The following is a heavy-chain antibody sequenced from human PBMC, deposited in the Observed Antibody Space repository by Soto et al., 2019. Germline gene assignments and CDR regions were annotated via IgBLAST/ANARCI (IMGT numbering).Heavy chain of an antibody. CDR1: GFTFSSYG. CDR3: AKDIIWGCSLSWDYMDV. V-gene: IGHV3-30*18. J-gene: IGHJ6*03. Sequence: QVQLVESGGGVVQPGRSLRLSCAASGFTFSSYGMPWVRQAPGKGLEWVPVISYDGSNRYYADSVKGRFTISRDNSKNTLDLQMNRLRAEDTDVYYCAKDIIWGCSLSWDYMDVWGKEATVIVSS. CDR2: ISYDGSNR. D-gene: IGHD2-8*02.